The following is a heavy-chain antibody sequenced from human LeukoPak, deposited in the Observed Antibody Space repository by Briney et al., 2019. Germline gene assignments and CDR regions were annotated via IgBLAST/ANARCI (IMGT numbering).Heavy chain of an antibody. CDR2: ISYDGSNK. V-gene: IGHV3-30*18. D-gene: IGHD6-19*01. J-gene: IGHJ4*02. CDR1: GFTFSSYG. CDR3: AKVGGSGWYLDY. Sequence: GGSLRLSCAASGFTFSSYGMHWVRQAPGKGLEWVAVISYDGSNKYYADSVKGRFTISRDNSKNTLYLQMNSLRAEDTAVYYCAKVGGSGWYLDYWGQGTLVTVSS.